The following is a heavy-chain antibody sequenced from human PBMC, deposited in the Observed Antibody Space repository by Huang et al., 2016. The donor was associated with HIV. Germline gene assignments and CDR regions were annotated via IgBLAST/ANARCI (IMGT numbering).Heavy chain of an antibody. Sequence: QVQLVQSGAEVKKPGSSVKVSCKASGGTFSSYAISWVRQAPGQGLEWMGGIIPIVGTAKDAQKFQGRGTMTADESMSTAYMELSSLRSEDTAVYYCARARGYYDSSVSYYFDYWGQGTLVTVSS. CDR2: IIPIVGTA. CDR3: ARARGYYDSSVSYYFDY. CDR1: GGTFSSYA. D-gene: IGHD3-22*01. J-gene: IGHJ4*02. V-gene: IGHV1-69*13.